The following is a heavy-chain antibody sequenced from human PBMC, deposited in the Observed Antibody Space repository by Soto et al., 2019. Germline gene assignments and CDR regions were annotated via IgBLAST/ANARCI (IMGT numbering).Heavy chain of an antibody. CDR1: GFSFSDYS. CDR2: IRSSTSYI. D-gene: IGHD6-6*01. J-gene: IGHJ6*02. Sequence: GGSLRLSCAASGFSFSDYSVNWVRQAPGKGLECVSSIRSSTSYIYYADSVKGRFTISRDNAKNSLYLQMNSLRAEDTAVYFCARMSIVGRRDYYYGMDVWGQGTTVTVSS. V-gene: IGHV3-21*01. CDR3: ARMSIVGRRDYYYGMDV.